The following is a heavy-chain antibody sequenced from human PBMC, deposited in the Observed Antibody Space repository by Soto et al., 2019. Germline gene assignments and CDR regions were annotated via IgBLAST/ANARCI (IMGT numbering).Heavy chain of an antibody. CDR1: GFSLSTSGAN. CDR2: IYWDDDK. J-gene: IGHJ4*02. Sequence: QITLKESGPTLVKPTQTLTLTCTFSGFSLSTSGANVGWIRQPPGRALEWLALIYWDDDKRYSPSLKGRPTITKDTXXNXVXXTMTNLDPVDTATYYCAHGTYYYGSGSSYNAPFDYWGQGTVVTVSS. CDR3: AHGTYYYGSGSSYNAPFDY. V-gene: IGHV2-5*02. D-gene: IGHD3-10*01.